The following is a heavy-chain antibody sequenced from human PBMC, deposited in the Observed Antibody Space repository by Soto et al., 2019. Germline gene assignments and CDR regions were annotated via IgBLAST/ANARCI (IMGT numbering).Heavy chain of an antibody. J-gene: IGHJ4*02. CDR2: IYYSGST. CDR3: ARHSFLGRDDDY. D-gene: IGHD2-15*01. CDR1: GGSISSSSYY. Sequence: TLSLTCTVSGGSISSSSYYWGWIRQPPGKGLEWIGSIYYSGSTYYNPSLKSRVTISVDTSKNQFSLKLSSVTAADTAVYYCARHSFLGRDDDYWGQGTLVTVSS. V-gene: IGHV4-39*01.